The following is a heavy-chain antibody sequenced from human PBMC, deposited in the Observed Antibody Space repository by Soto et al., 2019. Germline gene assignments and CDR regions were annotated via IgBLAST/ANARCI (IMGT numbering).Heavy chain of an antibody. D-gene: IGHD4-17*01. Sequence: SVKVSCKASGGTFSSYAISWVRQAPGQGLEWMGGIIPIFGTANYAQKFQGRVTITADESTSTAYMELSSLRAEDTAVYYCARETQGDYVGYFDPWGQGTLVTVSS. CDR3: ARETQGDYVGYFDP. V-gene: IGHV1-69*13. CDR2: IIPIFGTA. CDR1: GGTFSSYA. J-gene: IGHJ5*02.